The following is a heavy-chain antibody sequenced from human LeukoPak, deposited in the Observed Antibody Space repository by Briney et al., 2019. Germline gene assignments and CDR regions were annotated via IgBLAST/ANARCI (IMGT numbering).Heavy chain of an antibody. D-gene: IGHD3-10*01. V-gene: IGHV1-18*01. CDR3: ARVHGSGSYQYYYYYGMDV. CDR2: ISAYNGNT. CDR1: GYTFTSYG. J-gene: IGHJ6*02. Sequence: VASVKVSCKASGYTFTSYGISWVRQAPGQGLEWMGWISAYNGNTNYAQKLQGRVTMTTDTSTSTAYMELRSLRSDDTAVYYCARVHGSGSYQYYYYYGMDVWGQGTTVTVSS.